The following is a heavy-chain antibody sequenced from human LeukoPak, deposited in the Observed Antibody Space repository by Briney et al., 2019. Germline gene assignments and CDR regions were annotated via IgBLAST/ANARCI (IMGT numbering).Heavy chain of an antibody. CDR3: AKEVVTAIPVPDY. CDR2: ISYDGSNK. J-gene: IGHJ4*02. CDR1: GFTFSSYG. Sequence: GGSLRLSCAASGFTFSSYGMHWVRQAPGKGLEWVAVISYDGSNKYYADSVKGRFTISRDNSKNTLYLQMNSLRAEDTAVYYCAKEVVTAIPVPDYWGQGTLVTVSS. D-gene: IGHD2-21*02. V-gene: IGHV3-30*18.